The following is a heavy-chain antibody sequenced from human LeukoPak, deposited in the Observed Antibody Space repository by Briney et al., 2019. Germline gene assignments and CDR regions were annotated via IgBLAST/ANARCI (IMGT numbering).Heavy chain of an antibody. Sequence: GGSLRPSCAASGFTFDDYAMHWVRQAPGKGLEWVSGISWNSGSIGYADSVKGRFTISRDNAKNSLYLQMNSLRAEDTALYYCAKDKRSSSWYYFDYWGQGTLVTVSS. CDR3: AKDKRSSSWYYFDY. J-gene: IGHJ4*02. V-gene: IGHV3-9*01. CDR1: GFTFDDYA. D-gene: IGHD6-13*01. CDR2: ISWNSGSI.